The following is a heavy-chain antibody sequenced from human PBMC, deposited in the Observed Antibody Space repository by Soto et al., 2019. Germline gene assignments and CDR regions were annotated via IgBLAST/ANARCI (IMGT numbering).Heavy chain of an antibody. CDR3: ARVEYCSGGSCYYYYYGMDV. CDR2: INPNSGGT. Sequence: ASVKVSCKASGYTFTGYYMHWVRQAPGQGLEWMGWINPNSGGTNYAQKFQGRVTMTRDTSISTAYMELSRLRSDDTAVYYCARVEYCSGGSCYYYYYGMDVWGQGTTVTVSS. D-gene: IGHD2-15*01. J-gene: IGHJ6*02. CDR1: GYTFTGYY. V-gene: IGHV1-2*02.